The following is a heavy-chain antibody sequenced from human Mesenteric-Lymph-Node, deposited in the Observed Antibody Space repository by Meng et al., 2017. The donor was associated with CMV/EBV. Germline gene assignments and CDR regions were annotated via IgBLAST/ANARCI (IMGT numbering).Heavy chain of an antibody. CDR2: IYPGDSDT. J-gene: IGHJ4*02. V-gene: IGHV5-51*01. CDR1: GYSFISYW. Sequence: KVSCKGSGYSFISYWIAWVRQTPGKGLEWMGIIYPGDSDTSYSPSFQGQVTISADKSINTAYLQWSSLKASDTAMYYCVRQGYGDYGDFWGQGTMVTVSS. D-gene: IGHD4-17*01. CDR3: VRQGYGDYGDF.